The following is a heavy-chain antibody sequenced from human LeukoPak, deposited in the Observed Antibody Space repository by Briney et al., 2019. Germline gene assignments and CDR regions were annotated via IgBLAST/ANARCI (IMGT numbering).Heavy chain of an antibody. D-gene: IGHD5-18*01. CDR2: INHNSGGK. V-gene: IGHV1-2*06. Sequence: GASVKLSCKASGYTFTGYYMHWVRQAPGQGLEWVEQINHNSGGKNYAQKFQGRVTMTRDTSNSTAYMELNRLGSDDTAVYYCARVSGESYYSDYWGQGTLVTVSS. J-gene: IGHJ4*02. CDR1: GYTFTGYY. CDR3: ARVSGESYYSDY.